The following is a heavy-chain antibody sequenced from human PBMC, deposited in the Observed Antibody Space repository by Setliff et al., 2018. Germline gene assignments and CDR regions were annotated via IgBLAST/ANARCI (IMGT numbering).Heavy chain of an antibody. CDR3: ARDHVYGSQYYYYYYGMDV. CDR2: IKQDGSEK. J-gene: IGHJ6*02. CDR1: RFSFSSYW. V-gene: IGHV3-7*01. D-gene: IGHD3-10*01. Sequence: GGSLRLSCAASRFSFSSYWMGWVRQAPGKGLEWVANIKQDGSEKYYVDSVKGRFTISRDNAKDSLYLQMNSLRAEDTAVYYCARDHVYGSQYYYYYYGMDVWGQGTTVTVSS.